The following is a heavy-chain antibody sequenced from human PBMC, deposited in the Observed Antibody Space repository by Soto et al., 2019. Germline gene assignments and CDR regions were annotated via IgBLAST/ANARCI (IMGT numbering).Heavy chain of an antibody. CDR1: GGTXNSYA. CDR2: IIPIFGTA. CDR3: ARVRTAMVQPTYYFYY. D-gene: IGHD5-18*01. J-gene: IGHJ4*02. Sequence: SXKVSFKASGGTXNSYAIGLVRQAPGQGLEWIGGIIPIFGTANYAKKFQGRVTITADKSTSTAYMELSSLRSEETAVYYCARVRTAMVQPTYYFYYWGQGTLGTVS. V-gene: IGHV1-69*06.